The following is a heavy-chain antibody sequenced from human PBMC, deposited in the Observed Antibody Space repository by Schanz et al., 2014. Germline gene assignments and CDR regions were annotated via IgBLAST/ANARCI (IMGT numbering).Heavy chain of an antibody. V-gene: IGHV4-59*12. CDR1: SDSISGSY. Sequence: QVQLQESGPGLVKPSETLSLTCTVSSDSISGSYWSWIRQPPGKGLEWIGYIYYSGSTDYNPSLKRRVPMSLDASKNQFSLKLSSVTAADTAVYYCARDRGYDFSFDPWGQGTLVAVSS. CDR3: ARDRGYDFSFDP. J-gene: IGHJ5*02. CDR2: IYYSGST. D-gene: IGHD3-3*01.